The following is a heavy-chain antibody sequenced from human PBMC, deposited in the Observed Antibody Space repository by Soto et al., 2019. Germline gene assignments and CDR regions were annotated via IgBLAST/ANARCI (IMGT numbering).Heavy chain of an antibody. CDR2: ISYDGTDK. Sequence: GGSLRLSCVASGFTFNTFDMHWVRQAPGKGLERVSIISYDGTDKYYADSVKGRFTISRDNSKNTLYLQMSRLGADDTAVYYCAKIGVPYFYDRSGFTYWGQGTLVTVSS. D-gene: IGHD3-22*01. CDR3: AKIGVPYFYDRSGFTY. CDR1: GFTFNTFD. V-gene: IGHV3-30*18. J-gene: IGHJ4*02.